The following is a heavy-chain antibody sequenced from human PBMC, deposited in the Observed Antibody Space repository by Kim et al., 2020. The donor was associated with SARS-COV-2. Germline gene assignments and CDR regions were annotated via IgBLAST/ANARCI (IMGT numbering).Heavy chain of an antibody. CDR3: ARESGSGSYIEY. J-gene: IGHJ4*02. CDR1: GFTFSSYG. D-gene: IGHD3-10*01. Sequence: GGSLRLSCAASGFTFSSYGMHWVRQAPGKGLEWVAVIWYDGSNKYYADSVKGRFTISRDNSKNTLYLQMNSLRAEDTAVYYCARESGSGSYIEYWGQGTLVTVSS. V-gene: IGHV3-33*01. CDR2: IWYDGSNK.